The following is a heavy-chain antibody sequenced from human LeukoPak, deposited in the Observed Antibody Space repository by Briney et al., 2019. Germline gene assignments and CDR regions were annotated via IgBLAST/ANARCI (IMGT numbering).Heavy chain of an antibody. J-gene: IGHJ4*02. CDR1: GFNVSSNY. D-gene: IGHD4-17*01. CDR2: IYADGNT. V-gene: IGHV3-53*01. Sequence: GWSLRLSCVASGFNVSSNYMTWVRQAPGRGLEWVSFIYADGNTYYADSVKGRFTISRDISKNEVYLQMNSLRAEDTAVYYCARDSYGDANFDSWGQGTLVTVSS. CDR3: ARDSYGDANFDS.